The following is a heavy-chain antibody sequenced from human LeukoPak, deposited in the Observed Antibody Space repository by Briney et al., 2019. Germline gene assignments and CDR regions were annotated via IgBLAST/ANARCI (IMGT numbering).Heavy chain of an antibody. J-gene: IGHJ3*02. D-gene: IGHD6-19*01. V-gene: IGHV4-39*01. CDR3: ARRAVTGTGVDAFDI. CDR1: GGSIRSSNYY. Sequence: SETLSLTCTVFGGSIRSSNYYWGWIRQPPGKGLEWIGTIYHNGGTYYNPSLQSRVTISVDTSKNQFSLKLNSVTAPDTGIYYCARRAVTGTGVDAFDIWGQGTMVTVST. CDR2: IYHNGGT.